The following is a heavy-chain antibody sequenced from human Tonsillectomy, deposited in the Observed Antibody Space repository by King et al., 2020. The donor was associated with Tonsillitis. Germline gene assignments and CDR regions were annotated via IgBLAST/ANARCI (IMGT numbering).Heavy chain of an antibody. CDR1: VFSLSASGMR. Sequence: VTLKESGPALVKPTQTLTLTCTFSVFSLSASGMRVNCIRQPPGKALEWLARTDWDEDTFYSTSLKTRLTISKDASKNQVVLTMTNMDPVDTATYYCARLDFWSGQDYWGQGTLVTVSS. CDR2: TDWDEDT. V-gene: IGHV2-70*04. J-gene: IGHJ4*02. D-gene: IGHD3-3*01. CDR3: ARLDFWSGQDY.